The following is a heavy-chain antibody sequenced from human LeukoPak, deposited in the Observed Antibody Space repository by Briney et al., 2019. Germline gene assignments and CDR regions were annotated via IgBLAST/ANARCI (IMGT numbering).Heavy chain of an antibody. CDR2: IIPILGIA. J-gene: IGHJ5*02. V-gene: IGHV1-69*04. D-gene: IGHD6-13*01. CDR3: ARVAAAGTALWFDH. CDR1: GGTFSSYA. Sequence: GASVKVSCKASGGTFSSYAISWVRQAPGQGLEWMGRIIPILGIADYAQKFQGRVTITADESTSTAYMELSSLRSEDTAVYYCARVAAAGTALWFDHWGQGTLVTVSS.